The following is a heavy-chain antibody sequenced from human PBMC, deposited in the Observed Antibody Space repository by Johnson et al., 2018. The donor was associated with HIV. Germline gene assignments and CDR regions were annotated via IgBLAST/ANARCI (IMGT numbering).Heavy chain of an antibody. CDR2: IYSGGTT. D-gene: IGHD3-10*01. Sequence: VQLVESGGGLVHPGGSLRLSCAASGFTVSSNYMNWVRQAPGKGLEWVSVIYSGGTTYYADSVKGRFTISRDNSKNTLYLQMNSLRVEDTAVYYCASEVRGVLDIWGQGTMVTVSS. V-gene: IGHV3-66*01. CDR3: ASEVRGVLDI. J-gene: IGHJ3*02. CDR1: GFTVSSNY.